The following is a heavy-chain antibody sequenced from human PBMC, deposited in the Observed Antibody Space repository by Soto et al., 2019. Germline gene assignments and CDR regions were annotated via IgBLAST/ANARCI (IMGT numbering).Heavy chain of an antibody. CDR2: IRHSGDTT. J-gene: IGHJ4*02. Sequence: EGSLRLSCAASGFTFSNYAMSWVRQAPGRGLEWVSAIRHSGDTTYYIDSVKGRFTISRDNSKNTLYLQMNSLRAEDTAVYYCAKEDHAAMVVTTFDYCGQGARVTVSS. CDR3: AKEDHAAMVVTTFDY. V-gene: IGHV3-23*01. CDR1: GFTFSNYA. D-gene: IGHD2-21*02.